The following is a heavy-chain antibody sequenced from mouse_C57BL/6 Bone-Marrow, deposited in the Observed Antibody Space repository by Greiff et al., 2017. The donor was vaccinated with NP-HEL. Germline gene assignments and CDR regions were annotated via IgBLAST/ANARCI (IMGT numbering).Heavy chain of an antibody. CDR1: GFTFSDYY. J-gene: IGHJ3*01. CDR3: ARPAY. Sequence: EVKLMESGGGLVQPGGSLKLSCAASGFTFSDYYMYWVRQTPEKRLEWVAYISNGGGSTYYPDTVKGRFTISRDNAKNTLNLQMSRLKSEDTAMYYCARPAYWGQGTLVTVSA. V-gene: IGHV5-12*01. CDR2: ISNGGGST.